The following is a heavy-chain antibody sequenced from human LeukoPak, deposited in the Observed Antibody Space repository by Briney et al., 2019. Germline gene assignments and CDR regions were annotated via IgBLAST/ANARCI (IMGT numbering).Heavy chain of an antibody. V-gene: IGHV3-53*01. D-gene: IGHD2-15*01. CDR1: GFTFSRYS. J-gene: IGHJ4*02. Sequence: GGSLRLSCAASGFTFSRYSMNWVRQAPGKGLEWVSFIYTGGNTHYSDFVKGRFTISRDNSKNTLYLQMNSLGAEDTAIYYCARRAGEYSHPYDYWGQGTLVIVSS. CDR2: IYTGGNT. CDR3: ARRAGEYSHPYDY.